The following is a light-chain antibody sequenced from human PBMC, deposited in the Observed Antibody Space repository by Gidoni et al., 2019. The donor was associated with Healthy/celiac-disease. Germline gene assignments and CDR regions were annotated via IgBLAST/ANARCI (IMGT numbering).Light chain of an antibody. Sequence: IVLPQSPATLSVSPGERATLSCRASQSVRSNLAWYQQKPGQAPRLLIYGASTRATGIPARFSGNGSGTEFTLTISSLQSEDFAVYYCQQYNNWPPWTFGQGTKVEIK. CDR3: QQYNNWPPWT. CDR1: QSVRSN. V-gene: IGKV3-15*01. J-gene: IGKJ1*01. CDR2: GAS.